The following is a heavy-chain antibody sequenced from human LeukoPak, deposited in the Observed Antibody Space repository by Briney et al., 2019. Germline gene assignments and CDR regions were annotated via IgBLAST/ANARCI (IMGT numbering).Heavy chain of an antibody. D-gene: IGHD3-3*01. J-gene: IGHJ6*03. Sequence: SETLFLTCTVSGGSISSYYWSWIRQPAGKGLEWIGRIYTSGSTNYNPSLKGRVTMSVDTSKNQFSLKLSSVTAADTAVYYRARDSDYDFWSGYPPYYYYMDVWGKGTTVTVSS. V-gene: IGHV4-4*07. CDR3: ARDSDYDFWSGYPPYYYYMDV. CDR1: GGSISSYY. CDR2: IYTSGST.